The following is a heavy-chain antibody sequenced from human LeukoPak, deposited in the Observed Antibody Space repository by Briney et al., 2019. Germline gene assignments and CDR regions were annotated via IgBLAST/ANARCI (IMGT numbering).Heavy chain of an antibody. D-gene: IGHD2-15*01. CDR2: IWYDGSNK. Sequence: GGSLRLSCAASGFTFSSYGMHWVRQAPGKGLEWVAVIWYDGSNKYYADSVKGRFTISRGNSKNTLYLQMNSLRAEDTAVYYCARVCSGGSCPFDYWGQGTLVTVSS. CDR3: ARVCSGGSCPFDY. CDR1: GFTFSSYG. V-gene: IGHV3-33*01. J-gene: IGHJ4*02.